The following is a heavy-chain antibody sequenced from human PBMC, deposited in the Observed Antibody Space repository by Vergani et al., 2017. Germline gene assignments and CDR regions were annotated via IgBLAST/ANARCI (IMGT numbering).Heavy chain of an antibody. CDR1: GGTFSSYA. J-gene: IGHJ4*02. V-gene: IGHV1-2*02. D-gene: IGHD3-22*01. Sequence: QVQLVQSGAEVKKPGSSVKVSCKASGGTFSSYAISWVRQAPGQGLEWMGGIIPNSGGTNYAQKFQGRVTMTRDTSISTAYMELSRLRSDDTAVYYGAKGERISMIVVVIRLGDYFDGGGQGGLVTVSS. CDR2: IIPNSGGT. CDR3: AKGERISMIVVVIRLGDYFDG.